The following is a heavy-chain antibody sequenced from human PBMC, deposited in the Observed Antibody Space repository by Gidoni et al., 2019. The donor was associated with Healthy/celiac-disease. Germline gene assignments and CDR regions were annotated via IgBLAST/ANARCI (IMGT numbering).Heavy chain of an antibody. V-gene: IGHV3-33*01. CDR2: IWYDGSNK. CDR1: GFTLSRYG. D-gene: IGHD3-10*01. CDR3: ARERGSGRYRPLSDY. Sequence: QVQLVESGGGVVMPGRSLRLSCAASGFTLSRYGMHWVRQAPGKGLEWVAVIWYDGSNKYYADSVKGRFTISRDNSKNTLYLQMNSLRAEDTAVYYCARERGSGRYRPLSDYWGQGTLVTVSS. J-gene: IGHJ4*02.